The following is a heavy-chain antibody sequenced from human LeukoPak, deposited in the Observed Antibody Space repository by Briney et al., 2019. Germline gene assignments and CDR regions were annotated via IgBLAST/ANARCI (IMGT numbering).Heavy chain of an antibody. Sequence: PSGTLSLTCAVSGVSISSSNWWSRGRQPPGQGLGWIGEIYHSGSTNYNPSLKSRVTISVDKSKNQFSLKLSSVTAADTAVYYCARRTRPRESSVDVLRYFARAFDIWGQGTMVTVSS. J-gene: IGHJ3*02. CDR1: GVSISSSNW. CDR3: ARRTRPRESSVDVLRYFARAFDI. CDR2: IYHSGST. D-gene: IGHD3-9*01. V-gene: IGHV4-4*02.